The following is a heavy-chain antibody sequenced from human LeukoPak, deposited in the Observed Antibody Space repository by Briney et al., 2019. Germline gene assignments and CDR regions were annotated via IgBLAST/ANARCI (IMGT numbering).Heavy chain of an antibody. CDR3: AELGITMIGGV. Sequence: QAGGSLRLSCAASGFTFSSYGMHWVRQAPGKGLEWVALIRFDGSNEYYAESVKGRFTIFRDNSRNTLYLQMNSLREEDTAVYYCAELGITMIGGVWGKGTTVTISS. CDR1: GFTFSSYG. D-gene: IGHD3-10*02. V-gene: IGHV3-30*02. J-gene: IGHJ6*04. CDR2: IRFDGSNE.